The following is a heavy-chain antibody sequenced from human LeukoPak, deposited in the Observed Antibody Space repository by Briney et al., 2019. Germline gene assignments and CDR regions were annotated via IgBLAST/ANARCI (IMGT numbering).Heavy chain of an antibody. CDR1: GFTFSSYS. Sequence: GASLRLSCAASGFTFSSYSMNWVRQAPGKGLEWVSSISSSSSYIDYADSVKGRFTISRDNAKNSLHLQMNSLRAEDTAVYYCARRPGSVAGSGGYWGQGTLVTVSS. V-gene: IGHV3-21*01. D-gene: IGHD6-19*01. CDR2: ISSSSSYI. J-gene: IGHJ4*02. CDR3: ARRPGSVAGSGGY.